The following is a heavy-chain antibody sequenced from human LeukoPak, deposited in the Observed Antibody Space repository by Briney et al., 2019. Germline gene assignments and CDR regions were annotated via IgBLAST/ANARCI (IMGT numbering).Heavy chain of an antibody. D-gene: IGHD6-25*01. V-gene: IGHV4-39*07. J-gene: IGHJ4*01. Sequence: SETPSLTCSVSGGSISNGDYYWGWIRQAPGKGLEWIGSIFDGETTHYNPSLKNRATISVDTSKNQFSLKLTSVTAADATMYYCARQLPTAAADTRGYFDYWGQGTVVTVSS. CDR2: IFDGETT. CDR3: ARQLPTAAADTRGYFDY. CDR1: GGSISNGDYY.